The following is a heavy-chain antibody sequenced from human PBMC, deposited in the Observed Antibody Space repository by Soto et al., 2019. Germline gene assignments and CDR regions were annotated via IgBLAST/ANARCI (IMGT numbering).Heavy chain of an antibody. V-gene: IGHV4-39*07. CDR1: GGSISSSSCH. J-gene: IGHJ5*02. CDR3: ARETYGDYVSYFDP. CDR2: IKYSGTT. D-gene: IGHD4-17*01. Sequence: SETLSLTCTVSGGSISSSSCHWGWIRQPPGKGLEWIASIKYSGTTFYNPSLKSRVTLSVDTSKNQFSLKLSSVTAADTAVYYCARETYGDYVSYFDPWGQGTLVTVSS.